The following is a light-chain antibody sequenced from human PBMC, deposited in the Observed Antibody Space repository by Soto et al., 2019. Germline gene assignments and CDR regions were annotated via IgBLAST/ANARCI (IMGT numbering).Light chain of an antibody. J-gene: IGKJ1*01. CDR1: QGVSSN. Sequence: EIVMTQSPATLSVSPGERATLSCRASQGVSSNLAWYQQKPGQAPRLLIYGASTRATGIPARFSGSGSGTEFTLTISSLQSEDFALYYCQQYNNWPTWTFGQGTKVDIK. CDR3: QQYNNWPTWT. CDR2: GAS. V-gene: IGKV3-15*01.